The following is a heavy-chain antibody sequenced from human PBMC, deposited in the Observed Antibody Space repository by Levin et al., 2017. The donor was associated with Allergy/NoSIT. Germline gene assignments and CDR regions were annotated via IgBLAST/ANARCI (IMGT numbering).Heavy chain of an antibody. CDR1: GYTFTSYG. CDR3: ARVSGCSGGSCYWDRWFDP. Sequence: GGSLRLSCKASGYTFTSYGISWVRQAPGQGLEWMGWISAYNGNTNYAQKLQGRVTMTTDTSTSTAYMELRSLRSDDTAVYYCARVSGCSGGSCYWDRWFDPWGQGTLVTVSS. J-gene: IGHJ5*02. V-gene: IGHV1-18*01. D-gene: IGHD2-15*01. CDR2: ISAYNGNT.